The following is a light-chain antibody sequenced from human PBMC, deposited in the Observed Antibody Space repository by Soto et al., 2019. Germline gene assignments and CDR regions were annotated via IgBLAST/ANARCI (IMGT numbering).Light chain of an antibody. CDR1: QGISSY. Sequence: IQLTQSPSSLSASVGDRVTITCRASQGISSYLAWYQQKPGKAPKLLIYAASTLQSVVPSRFSGSGSVTDFTLTISSLQPEDLATYYCQQLNSYTLFGQGTRLEIK. J-gene: IGKJ5*01. CDR3: QQLNSYTL. V-gene: IGKV1-9*01. CDR2: AAS.